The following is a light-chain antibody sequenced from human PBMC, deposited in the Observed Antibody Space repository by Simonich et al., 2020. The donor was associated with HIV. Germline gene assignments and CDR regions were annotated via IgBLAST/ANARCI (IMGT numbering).Light chain of an antibody. Sequence: QSALTQPPSASGSPGQSVTISCTGTSNDVGGYNYVSWYQQHPDKAPKLMIYEVSKRPSGFPDRFSGSKSGNTASLTVSGLQAEDEADYYCSSYAGSNNLLFGGGTKLTVL. V-gene: IGLV2-8*01. CDR2: EVS. CDR3: SSYAGSNNLL. J-gene: IGLJ2*01. CDR1: SNDVGGYNY.